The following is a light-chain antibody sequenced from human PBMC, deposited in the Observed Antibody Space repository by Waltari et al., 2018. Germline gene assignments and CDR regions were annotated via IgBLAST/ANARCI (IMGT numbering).Light chain of an antibody. CDR1: PSVSSN. J-gene: IGKJ2*01. CDR2: GAS. CDR3: QQYNNWRVYT. V-gene: IGKV3-15*01. Sequence: EIVMTQTTSTLSVSPGESATRSCRASPSVSSNLAGYQQKPGQAPRLLIYGASTRATGIPARFSGSGSGTEFTLTISSLQSEDFAVYYCQQYNNWRVYTFGQGTKLEIK.